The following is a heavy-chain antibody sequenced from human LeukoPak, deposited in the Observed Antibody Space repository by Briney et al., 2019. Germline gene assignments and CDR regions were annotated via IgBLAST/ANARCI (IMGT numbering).Heavy chain of an antibody. CDR3: AKGAQFDFWSGYALEYFDV. J-gene: IGHJ4*02. CDR2: ISASGTTT. CDR1: GFSFTNYA. D-gene: IGHD3-3*01. V-gene: IGHV3-23*01. Sequence: GGSLRLSCAASGFSFTNYAMNWVRQAPGKGLEWVSFISASGTTTHYSDSVKGRFTISRDNSKNTLFLQINSLRAEDTAAYYCAKGAQFDFWSGYALEYFDVWGKGTLVTVSS.